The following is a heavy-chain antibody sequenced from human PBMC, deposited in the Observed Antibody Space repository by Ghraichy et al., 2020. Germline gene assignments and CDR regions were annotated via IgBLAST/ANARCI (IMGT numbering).Heavy chain of an antibody. Sequence: ASVKVSCKASGYTFTSYGISWVRQAPGQGLEWMGWISAYNGNTNYAQKLQGRVTMTTDTSTSTAYMELRSLRSDDTAVYYCARGSSSLGAAPLVDYWGQGTLVTVSS. J-gene: IGHJ4*02. V-gene: IGHV1-18*01. CDR3: ARGSSSLGAAPLVDY. CDR2: ISAYNGNT. D-gene: IGHD6-13*01. CDR1: GYTFTSYG.